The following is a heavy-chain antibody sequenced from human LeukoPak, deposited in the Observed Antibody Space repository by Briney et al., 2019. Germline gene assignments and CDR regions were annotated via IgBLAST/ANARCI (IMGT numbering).Heavy chain of an antibody. D-gene: IGHD1-14*01. Sequence: GGSLRLSCGASGLTFSSYSMNWVRQASGKGLEWVSYISSDSGTIYQADSVKGRFTISRDNVKNSLYLQMNSLRAEDTAVYHCARAAQPGFDPWGQGTLVIVSS. V-gene: IGHV3-48*01. CDR1: GLTFSSYS. CDR3: ARAAQPGFDP. CDR2: ISSDSGTI. J-gene: IGHJ5*02.